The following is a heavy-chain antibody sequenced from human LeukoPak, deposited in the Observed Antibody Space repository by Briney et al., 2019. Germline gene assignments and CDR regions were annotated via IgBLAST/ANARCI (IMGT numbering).Heavy chain of an antibody. CDR3: AGDGVGVLPGDAFDI. J-gene: IGHJ3*02. CDR1: GFSFSTHS. V-gene: IGHV3-21*05. Sequence: GGSLRLSCAASGFSFSTHSMNWVRQAPGKGLEWISFINLDGTDIHYGESVKGRFTISRDNAKNSLYLQMHTLRAEDTAVYYCAGDGVGVLPGDAFDIWSQGTMVTASS. D-gene: IGHD1-26*01. CDR2: INLDGTDI.